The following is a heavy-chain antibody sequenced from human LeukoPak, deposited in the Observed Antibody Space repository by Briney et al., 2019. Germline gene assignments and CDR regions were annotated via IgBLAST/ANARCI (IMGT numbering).Heavy chain of an antibody. CDR3: AARPPIVVAGPFDY. CDR1: GFTFSSYG. CDR2: IWYDGSNK. Sequence: GRPLRLSCAASGFTFSSYGMHWVRQAPGKGLEGVAVIWYDGSNKYYADSVKGRFTISRDNSKNTLYLQMNSLRADDTAVYYCAARPPIVVAGPFDYWGQGTLVTVSS. J-gene: IGHJ4*02. D-gene: IGHD2-15*01. V-gene: IGHV3-33*01.